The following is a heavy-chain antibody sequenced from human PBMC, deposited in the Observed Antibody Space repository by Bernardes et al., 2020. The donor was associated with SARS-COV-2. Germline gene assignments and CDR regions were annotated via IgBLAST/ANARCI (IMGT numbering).Heavy chain of an antibody. Sequence: GGSLRLSCAASGFTFSSYDIHWVRRAPGRGLEWVAVISFHGSNRYYADSVKGRFTISRDNSKDTVYLQMNSLKPEDTAVYYCAKGRSPTDILEFDYWGQGTLVTVSS. D-gene: IGHD1-1*01. CDR1: GFTFSSYD. J-gene: IGHJ4*02. CDR3: AKGRSPTDILEFDY. CDR2: ISFHGSNR. V-gene: IGHV3-30*18.